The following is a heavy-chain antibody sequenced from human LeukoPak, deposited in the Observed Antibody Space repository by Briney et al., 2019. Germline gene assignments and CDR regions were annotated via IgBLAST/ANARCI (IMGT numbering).Heavy chain of an antibody. CDR2: IYYSGST. V-gene: IGHV4-39*01. CDR3: ARHGHCSSTSCSTYYYGMDV. CDR1: GGSISSSSYY. D-gene: IGHD2-2*02. Sequence: SETPSLTCTVSGGSISSSSYYWGWIRQPPGKGLEWIGSIYYSGSTYYNPSLKSRVTISVDTSKNQFSLKLSSVTAADTAVYYCARHGHCSSTSCSTYYYGMDVWGQGTTVTVSS. J-gene: IGHJ6*02.